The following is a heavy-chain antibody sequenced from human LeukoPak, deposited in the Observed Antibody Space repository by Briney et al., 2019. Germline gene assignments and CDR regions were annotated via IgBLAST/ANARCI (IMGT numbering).Heavy chain of an antibody. CDR3: AKSMVRGVNVAWFDP. CDR2: ISGSGGST. CDR1: GFTFSSYA. V-gene: IGHV3-23*01. D-gene: IGHD3-10*01. Sequence: GGSLRLSCAASGFTFSSYAMSWVRQAPGKGLEWVSAISGSGGSTYYADSVKGRFTISRDNSKNMLYLLMNSLRAEDTAVYYCAKSMVRGVNVAWFDPWGQGTLVTVSS. J-gene: IGHJ5*02.